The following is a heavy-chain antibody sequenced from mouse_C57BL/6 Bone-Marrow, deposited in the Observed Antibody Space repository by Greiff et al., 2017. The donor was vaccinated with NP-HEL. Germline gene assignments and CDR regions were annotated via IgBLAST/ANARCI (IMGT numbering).Heavy chain of an antibody. J-gene: IGHJ4*01. V-gene: IGHV1-4*01. Sequence: VQLQQSGAELARPGASVKMSCKASGYTFTSYTMHWVKQRPGQGLEWIGYINPSSGYTKYNQKFKDKATLTADKSSSTAYMQLSSLTSEDSAVYYCARSGSNYVGDAMDYWGQGTSVTVSS. D-gene: IGHD2-5*01. CDR1: GYTFTSYT. CDR2: INPSSGYT. CDR3: ARSGSNYVGDAMDY.